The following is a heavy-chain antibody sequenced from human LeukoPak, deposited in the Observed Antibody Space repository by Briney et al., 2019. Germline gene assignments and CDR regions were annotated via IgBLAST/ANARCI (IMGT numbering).Heavy chain of an antibody. CDR1: GGSISSNSYS. CDR2: FYYSGST. V-gene: IGHV4-39*07. D-gene: IGHD3-16*02. Sequence: SETLSLTRTVSGGSISSNSYSWGWIRQPPGKGLEWIGTFYYSGSTYYTPSLKSRVTISVDTSKNQFSLKLNSVTAADTAVYYCARAPLYYFDYWGQGTLVTVSS. CDR3: ARAPLYYFDY. J-gene: IGHJ4*02.